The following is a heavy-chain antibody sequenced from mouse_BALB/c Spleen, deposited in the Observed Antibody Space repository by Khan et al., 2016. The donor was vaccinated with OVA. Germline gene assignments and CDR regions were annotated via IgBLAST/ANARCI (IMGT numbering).Heavy chain of an antibody. D-gene: IGHD2-3*01. Sequence: QVQLQQPGAELARPGASVKLSCKASGYTFTSYWMQWVKQRPGQGLEWIGAIYPGDGDTRYTQKFKGKATLTADKSSSTAYMQLSSLASEASAVYYCARSADGYYGAMDYWGQGTSVTVSS. V-gene: IGHV1-87*01. CDR1: GYTFTSYW. CDR3: ARSADGYYGAMDY. CDR2: IYPGDGDT. J-gene: IGHJ4*01.